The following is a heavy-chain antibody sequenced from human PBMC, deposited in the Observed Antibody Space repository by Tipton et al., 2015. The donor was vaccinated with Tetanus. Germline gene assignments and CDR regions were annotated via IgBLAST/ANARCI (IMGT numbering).Heavy chain of an antibody. Sequence: TLSLTCTVSGGSISTGGYYWSWIRQHPGKGLEWIGDIYNSGSTYYNPSLKSRVTISVDTSEDHFSLKLNSAAAADTAVYFCARDRARGARGWNYVDCWGQGIQVAVSS. CDR2: IYNSGST. CDR3: ARDRARGARGWNYVDC. D-gene: IGHD1-26*01. V-gene: IGHV4-31*03. CDR1: GGSISTGGYY. J-gene: IGHJ4*02.